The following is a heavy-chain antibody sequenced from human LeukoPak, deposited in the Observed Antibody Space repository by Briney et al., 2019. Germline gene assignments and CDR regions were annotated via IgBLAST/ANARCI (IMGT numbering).Heavy chain of an antibody. Sequence: PSETLSLTCTVSGGSISSGGYYWSWIRQHPGKGREWIGYIYYSGSTYYNPSLKSRVTISVDTSKNQFSLKLSSVTAADTAVYYCARDRGRIQLFDYWGQGTLVTVSS. J-gene: IGHJ4*02. D-gene: IGHD5-18*01. CDR2: IYYSGST. V-gene: IGHV4-31*03. CDR1: GGSISSGGYY. CDR3: ARDRGRIQLFDY.